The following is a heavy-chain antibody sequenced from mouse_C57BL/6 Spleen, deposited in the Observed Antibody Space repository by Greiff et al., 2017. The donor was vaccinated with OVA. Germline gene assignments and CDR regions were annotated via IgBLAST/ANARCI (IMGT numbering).Heavy chain of an antibody. CDR1: GYTFTDYE. V-gene: IGHV1-15*01. Sequence: QVQLKESGAELVRPGASVTLSCKASGYTFTDYEMHWVKQTPVHGLEWIGAIDPETGGTAYNQKFKGKAILTADKSSSTAYMELRSLTSEDSAVYYCTRVGSGSWFAYWGQGTLVTVSA. CDR3: TRVGSGSWFAY. CDR2: IDPETGGT. D-gene: IGHD3-2*02. J-gene: IGHJ3*01.